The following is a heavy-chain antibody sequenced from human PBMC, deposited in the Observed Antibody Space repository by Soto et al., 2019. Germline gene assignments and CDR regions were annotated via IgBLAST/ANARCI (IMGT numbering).Heavy chain of an antibody. Sequence: LRLSCAVSGFTFSSYWMHWVRQAPGKGLVWVSRINGDGSSTRYADSVKGRFTISRDNAKNTLYLQMSSLRAEDTALYYCARAAADYYYGMDVWGQGTTVTVS. CDR3: ARAAADYYYGMDV. CDR2: INGDGSST. J-gene: IGHJ6*02. CDR1: GFTFSSYW. D-gene: IGHD6-13*01. V-gene: IGHV3-74*01.